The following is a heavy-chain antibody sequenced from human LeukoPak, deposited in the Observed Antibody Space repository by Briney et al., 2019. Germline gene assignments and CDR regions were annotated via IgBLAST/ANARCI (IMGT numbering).Heavy chain of an antibody. Sequence: GGSLRLSCAAAGFTFSNAWMSWVRQAPGKGLEWVGRVKSKTDGGTTDYAAPVKGRFTISRDDSKNTLYLQMNSLKTEDTAVYYCTTYSSGWNLIFDYWGQGTLVTVSS. CDR1: GFTFSNAW. D-gene: IGHD6-19*01. V-gene: IGHV3-15*01. CDR2: VKSKTDGGTT. J-gene: IGHJ4*02. CDR3: TTYSSGWNLIFDY.